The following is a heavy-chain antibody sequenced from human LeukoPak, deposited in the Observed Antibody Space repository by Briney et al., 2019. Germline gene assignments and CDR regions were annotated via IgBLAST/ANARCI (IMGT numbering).Heavy chain of an antibody. D-gene: IGHD2-8*01. J-gene: IGHJ6*03. CDR2: IKQDGSEK. Sequence: PGGSLRLSCAASGFTFSSYWMSWVRQAPGKGLEWVANIKQDGSEKYYVDSVKGRFTISRDNAKNSLYLQMNSLRAEDTAVYYCARGSQYCTNGVCYDRVYYYMDVWGKGTTVTVSS. CDR1: GFTFSSYW. V-gene: IGHV3-7*04. CDR3: ARGSQYCTNGVCYDRVYYYMDV.